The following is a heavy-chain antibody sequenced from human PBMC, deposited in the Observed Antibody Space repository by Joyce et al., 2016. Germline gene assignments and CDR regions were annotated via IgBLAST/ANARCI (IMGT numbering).Heavy chain of an antibody. D-gene: IGHD2-21*02. V-gene: IGHV5-51*01. Sequence: EVQLVQSGAAVKKPGKSLKISCKASGYDFSSYWIAWVRQMPGKGLEWMVNIYPGDSDVRYSPSFQGRVTISADKSVTTAYLQWTSLKASDSARYFCARIGATASDALDVWGQGTVVTVSS. CDR1: GYDFSSYW. J-gene: IGHJ3*01. CDR3: ARIGATASDALDV. CDR2: IYPGDSDV.